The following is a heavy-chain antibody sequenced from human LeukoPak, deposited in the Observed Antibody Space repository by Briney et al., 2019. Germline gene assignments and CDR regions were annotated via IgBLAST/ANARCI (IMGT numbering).Heavy chain of an antibody. D-gene: IGHD3-22*01. V-gene: IGHV4-30-4*01. J-gene: IGHJ4*02. CDR2: IYYSGST. CDR3: ARGRITMITYFDY. CDR1: GGSISSGDDY. Sequence: PSETLSLTCTVSGGSISSGDDYWSWIRQPPGKGLEWIGYIYYSGSTYYNPSLKSRVTISVDTSKTQFSLKLSSVTAADTAVYYCARGRITMITYFDYWGQGTLVTVSS.